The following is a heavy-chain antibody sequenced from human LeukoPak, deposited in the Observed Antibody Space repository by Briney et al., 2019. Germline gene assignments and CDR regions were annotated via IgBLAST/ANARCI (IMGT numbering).Heavy chain of an antibody. V-gene: IGHV1-2*04. J-gene: IGHJ4*02. CDR3: ARGRENSSSPPTY. CDR2: INPDSGYT. CDR1: GYTFTDYY. D-gene: IGHD6-13*01. Sequence: ASVKVSCKTSGYTFTDYYIHWVRQAPGQGLEWMGWINPDSGYTNYAQKFQGWVTMTRDTSISTAYMELSRLRSDDTAVYYCARGRENSSSPPTYWGQGTLVTVSS.